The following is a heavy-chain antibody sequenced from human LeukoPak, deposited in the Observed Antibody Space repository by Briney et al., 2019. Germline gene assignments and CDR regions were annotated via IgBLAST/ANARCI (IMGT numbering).Heavy chain of an antibody. CDR1: GFTFSSYS. J-gene: IGHJ4*02. CDR2: ISSSSSYI. Sequence: KSGGSLRLSCAASGFTFSSYSMNWVRQAPGKGLEWVSSISSSSSYIYYADSVKGRFTISRDNAKNSLYLRMNRLRAEDTAVYYCARASLGYCSSTSCYSVDYWGQGALVTVSS. D-gene: IGHD2-2*01. CDR3: ARASLGYCSSTSCYSVDY. V-gene: IGHV3-21*01.